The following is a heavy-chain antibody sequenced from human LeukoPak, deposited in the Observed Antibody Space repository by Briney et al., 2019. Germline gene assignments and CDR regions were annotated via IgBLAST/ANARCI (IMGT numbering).Heavy chain of an antibody. CDR3: AKDPYGSGSYRPLGYMDV. V-gene: IGHV3-30*02. D-gene: IGHD3-10*01. CDR2: IRYDGSNK. CDR1: GFTFSSYG. J-gene: IGHJ6*03. Sequence: GGSLRLSCAASGFTFSSYGMHWVRQAPGKGLEWVAFIRYDGSNKYYADSVKGRFTISRDNSKNTLYLQMNSLRAEDTAVYYCAKDPYGSGSYRPLGYMDVWGKGTTVTISS.